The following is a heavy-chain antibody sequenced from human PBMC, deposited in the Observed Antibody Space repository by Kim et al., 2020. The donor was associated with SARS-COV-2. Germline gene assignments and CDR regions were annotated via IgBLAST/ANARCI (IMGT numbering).Heavy chain of an antibody. D-gene: IGHD6-6*01. J-gene: IGHJ6*02. CDR2: IIPIFGTA. CDR3: ARDHSSSSESLPYYYYYYGMDV. V-gene: IGHV1-69*13. CDR1: GGTFSSYA. Sequence: SVKVSCKASGGTFSSYAISWVRQAPGQGLEWMGGIIPIFGTANYAQKFQGRVTITADESTSTAYMELSSLRSEDTAVYYCARDHSSSSESLPYYYYYYGMDVWGQGTTVTVSS.